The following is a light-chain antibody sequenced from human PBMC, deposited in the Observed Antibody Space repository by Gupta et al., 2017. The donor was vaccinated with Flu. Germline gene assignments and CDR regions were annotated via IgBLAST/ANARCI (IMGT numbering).Light chain of an antibody. J-gene: IGKJ1*01. CDR3: QQRSNWPWT. CDR1: QSVGSN. V-gene: IGKV3-11*01. CDR2: DAS. Sequence: EIVLTQSPPTLSLSPGERATLSCRASQSVGSNLAWYQKKRGQAPRLLIYDASNRATGIPARFSGSGSGTDFTLTISSLEPEDFAVYYCQQRSNWPWTFGQGTKVEIK.